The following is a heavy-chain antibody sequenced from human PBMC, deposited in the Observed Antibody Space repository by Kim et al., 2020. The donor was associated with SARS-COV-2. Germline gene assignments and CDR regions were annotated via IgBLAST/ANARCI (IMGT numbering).Heavy chain of an antibody. CDR1: GGSVSSGSYY. Sequence: SETLSLTCTVSGGSVSSGSYYWSWIRQPPGKGLEWIGYIYYSGSTNYNPSLKSRVTISVDTSKNQFSLKLSSVTAADTAVYYCARGRKGGWGTAMVGDWGQGTLVTVSS. CDR2: IYYSGST. V-gene: IGHV4-61*01. D-gene: IGHD5-18*01. J-gene: IGHJ4*02. CDR3: ARGRKGGWGTAMVGD.